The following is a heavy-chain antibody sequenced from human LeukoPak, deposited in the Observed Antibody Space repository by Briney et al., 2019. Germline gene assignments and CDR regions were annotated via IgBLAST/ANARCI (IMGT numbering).Heavy chain of an antibody. CDR3: AKDGNMVRGVELHYFDY. D-gene: IGHD3-10*01. Sequence: GRSLRLSCAASGFTFDDYAMHWVRQAPGKGLEWVSGISWNSGSIGYADSVKGRFTTSRDNAKNSLYLQMNSLRAEDMALYYCAKDGNMVRGVELHYFDYWGQGTLVTVSS. J-gene: IGHJ4*02. V-gene: IGHV3-9*03. CDR1: GFTFDDYA. CDR2: ISWNSGSI.